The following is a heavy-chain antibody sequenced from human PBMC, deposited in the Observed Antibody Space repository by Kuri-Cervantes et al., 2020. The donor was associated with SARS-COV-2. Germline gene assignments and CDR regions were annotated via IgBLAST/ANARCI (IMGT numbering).Heavy chain of an antibody. V-gene: IGHV1-18*01. CDR2: ISAYNGNT. CDR1: GGTFSSYA. CDR3: ARRSRGARWFDP. J-gene: IGHJ5*02. D-gene: IGHD3-16*01. Sequence: ASVKVSCKASGGTFSSYAISWVRQAPGQGLEWMGWISAYNGNTNYAQKLQGRVTMTTDTSTSTAYMELRSLRSDDTAVYYCARRSRGARWFDPWGQGTLVPSPQ.